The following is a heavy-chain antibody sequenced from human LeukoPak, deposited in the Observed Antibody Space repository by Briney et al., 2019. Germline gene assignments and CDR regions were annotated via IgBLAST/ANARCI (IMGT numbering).Heavy chain of an antibody. D-gene: IGHD3-10*01. CDR3: ATRHSLLWFGELLAPFSY. CDR1: GGSFSGYY. V-gene: IGHV4-34*01. CDR2: INHSGST. J-gene: IGHJ4*02. Sequence: SETLSLTCAVYGGSFSGYYWSWIRQPPGKGLEWIGEINHSGSTNYNPSLKSRVTISVDTSKNQFSLKLSPATAADTAVYYCATRHSLLWFGELLAPFSYWGQGTLVTVSS.